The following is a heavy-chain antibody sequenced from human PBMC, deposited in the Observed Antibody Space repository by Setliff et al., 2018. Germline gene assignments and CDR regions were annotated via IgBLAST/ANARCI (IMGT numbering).Heavy chain of an antibody. V-gene: IGHV4-59*01. CDR3: ARSHGGDYAFDI. J-gene: IGHJ3*02. CDR1: GSSISNYY. Sequence: SETLSLTCNVSGSSISNYYWSGIRQPPGKGLEWIGYISDSGYTNYNPALKSRGTMTVDTSKNEVSLKLSPVTAADTAVYYCARSHGGDYAFDIWGQGTMVTVSS. D-gene: IGHD4-17*01. CDR2: ISDSGYT.